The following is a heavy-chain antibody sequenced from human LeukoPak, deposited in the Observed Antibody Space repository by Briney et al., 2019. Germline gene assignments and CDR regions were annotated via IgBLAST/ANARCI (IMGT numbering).Heavy chain of an antibody. CDR3: ARDSSDILPGYYHF. J-gene: IGHJ4*01. Sequence: TVKVSCKTSGYTFNDYYLHWVRKAPGQVLDCMGWINTNSGHTNYAPKFQGRVTLTTDTSISTYYMELSSLISGDTALYYCARDSSDILPGYYHFWGHGTLVTV. CDR1: GYTFNDYY. V-gene: IGHV1-2*02. CDR2: INTNSGHT. D-gene: IGHD3-9*01.